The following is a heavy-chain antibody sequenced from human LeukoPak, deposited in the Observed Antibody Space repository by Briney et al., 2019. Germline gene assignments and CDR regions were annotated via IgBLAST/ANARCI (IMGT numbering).Heavy chain of an antibody. Sequence: GGSLRLSCAASGFTFSSYSMNWVRQAPGKGLEWVSSISSSSSYIYYADSVKGRFTISRDNAKNSLYLQMNSLRAEDTAVYYCARGVQLWSHFDYWGQGILVTVSS. V-gene: IGHV3-21*01. CDR1: GFTFSSYS. CDR2: ISSSSSYI. J-gene: IGHJ4*02. D-gene: IGHD5-18*01. CDR3: ARGVQLWSHFDY.